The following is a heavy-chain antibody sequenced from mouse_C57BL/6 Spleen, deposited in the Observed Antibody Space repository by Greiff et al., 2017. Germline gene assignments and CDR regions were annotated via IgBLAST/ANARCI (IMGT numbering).Heavy chain of an antibody. CDR2: INPSNGGT. CDR3: ARLGGSSYARAMDY. J-gene: IGHJ4*01. CDR1: GYTFTSYW. V-gene: IGHV1-53*01. Sequence: VKLQQPGTELVKPGASVKLSCKASGYTFTSYWMHWVKQRPGQGLELIGNINPSNGGTNYNEKFKSKATLTVDKSSSTAYMQLSSLTSEDAAVYYCARLGGSSYARAMDYWGQGTSVTVS. D-gene: IGHD1-1*01.